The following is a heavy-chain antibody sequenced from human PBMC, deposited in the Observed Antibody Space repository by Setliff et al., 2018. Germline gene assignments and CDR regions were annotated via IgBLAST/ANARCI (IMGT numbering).Heavy chain of an antibody. CDR2: INWNGGRL. Sequence: PWGSLRLSCAASGFIFDDYGMGWVRQVPGKGLEWVSGINWNGGRLSYANSVKGRFTISRDVSTNTLYLQMGSLRVEDTAVYYCARIAEYDTLDIWGQGTMVTVSS. CDR1: GFIFDDYG. V-gene: IGHV3-20*04. CDR3: ARIAEYDTLDI. J-gene: IGHJ3*02.